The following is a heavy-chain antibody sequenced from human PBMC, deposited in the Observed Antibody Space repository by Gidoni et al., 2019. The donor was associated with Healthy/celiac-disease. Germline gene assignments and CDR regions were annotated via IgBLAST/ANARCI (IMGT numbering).Heavy chain of an antibody. J-gene: IGHJ4*02. V-gene: IGHV3-23*01. CDR2: ISGSGSNT. D-gene: IGHD3-22*01. Sequence: EVQLLESGGGLVQPGGSLRFSCSASGFTFIFYVMSWVRQAPGKGLEWVSAISGSGSNTYYADSVKGRFTIYRDNSKNTMYLQMNNLRAEDTAVYYCAKDQDYYDSSGYSRYFDYWGQGTRVTVSS. CDR3: AKDQDYYDSSGYSRYFDY. CDR1: GFTFIFYV.